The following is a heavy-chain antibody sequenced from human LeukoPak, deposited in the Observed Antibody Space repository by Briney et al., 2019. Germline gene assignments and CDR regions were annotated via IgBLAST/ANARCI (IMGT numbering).Heavy chain of an antibody. CDR1: GFTFSSYW. CDR3: ARDPGVVAFHYLDY. Sequence: GGSLRLSCAASGFTFSSYWMHWVRQAPGKGLVWVSAIGGSSGSTYYADSVKGRFTISRDNSKNTVYLQMNNLRADDTAVYYCARDPGVVAFHYLDYWGQGTLVTVSS. CDR2: IGGSSGST. D-gene: IGHD3-3*01. V-gene: IGHV3-23*01. J-gene: IGHJ4*02.